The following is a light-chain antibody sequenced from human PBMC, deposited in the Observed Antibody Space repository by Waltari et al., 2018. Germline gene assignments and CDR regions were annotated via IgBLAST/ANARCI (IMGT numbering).Light chain of an antibody. CDR2: GAS. Sequence: DIQMTQSPSSLSASVGDRVTITCRASQSISSFLNWYQQKPGKAPNLLIYGASNLQRGVPLRFSGGGSGREFTLTISSLQPDDFSTYYCQETYSPSRTFGQGTKVDIK. CDR3: QETYSPSRT. V-gene: IGKV1-39*01. CDR1: QSISSF. J-gene: IGKJ1*01.